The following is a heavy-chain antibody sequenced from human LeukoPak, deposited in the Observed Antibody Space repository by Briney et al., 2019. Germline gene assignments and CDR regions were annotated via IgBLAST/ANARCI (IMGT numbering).Heavy chain of an antibody. CDR1: GFTSTNYA. CDR2: LIGSSGST. V-gene: IGHV3-23*01. CDR3: AKGAYDYIEIAYFDS. J-gene: IGHJ4*02. Sequence: PGGSLRLSCAASGFTSTNYAMNWFRQPPGKGRSGFSVLIGSSGSTDYADSVKGRFTISRDISKNTLFLQMNSLRAEDTAIYYCAKGAYDYIEIAYFDSWGQGTLVTVSS. D-gene: IGHD5-12*01.